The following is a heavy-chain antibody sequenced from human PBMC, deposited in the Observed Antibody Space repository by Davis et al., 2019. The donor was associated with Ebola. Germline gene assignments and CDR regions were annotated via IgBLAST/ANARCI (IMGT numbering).Heavy chain of an antibody. CDR2: IYYSGST. J-gene: IGHJ3*02. CDR3: ARRPPYYDILTGYYYNAFDI. CDR1: GGSISSSSYY. Sequence: MPSETLSLTCTVSGGSISSSSYYWGWIRQPPGKGLEWIGSIYYSGSTYYNPSLKSRVTISVDTSKNQFSLKLSSVTAADTAVYYCARRPPYYDILTGYYYNAFDIWGQGTMVTVSS. D-gene: IGHD3-9*01. V-gene: IGHV4-39*01.